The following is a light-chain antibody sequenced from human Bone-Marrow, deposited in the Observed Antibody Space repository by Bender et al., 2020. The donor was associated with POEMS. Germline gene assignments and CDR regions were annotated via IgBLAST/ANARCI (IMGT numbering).Light chain of an antibody. CDR1: SSNIRRHS. CDR3: VAWDASLNGWV. J-gene: IGLJ3*02. CDR2: TNN. Sequence: QSVLTQPPSASGTPGQTVTISCSGSSSNIRRHSVNWYQQLPGTAPRLLIYTNNERPSGVPDRFSGSKSGTSASLAITGLQSDDEAIYVCVAWDASLNGWVFGGGTKLTVL. V-gene: IGLV1-44*01.